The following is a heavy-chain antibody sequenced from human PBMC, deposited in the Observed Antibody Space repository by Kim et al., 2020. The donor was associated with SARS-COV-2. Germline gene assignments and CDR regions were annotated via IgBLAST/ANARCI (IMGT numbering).Heavy chain of an antibody. CDR1: GGSISSSSYY. Sequence: SETLSLTCTVSGGSISSSSYYWGWIRQPPGKGLEWIGSIYYSGSTYYNPSLKSRVTISVDTSKNQFSLKLSSVTAADTAVYYCASQGYGSGSYYVGYYYYGMDVWGQGTTVTVSS. CDR2: IYYSGST. V-gene: IGHV4-39*01. J-gene: IGHJ6*02. CDR3: ASQGYGSGSYYVGYYYYGMDV. D-gene: IGHD3-10*01.